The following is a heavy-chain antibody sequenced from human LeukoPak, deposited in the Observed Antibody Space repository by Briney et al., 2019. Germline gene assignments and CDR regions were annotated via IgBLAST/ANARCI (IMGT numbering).Heavy chain of an antibody. D-gene: IGHD3-10*01. J-gene: IGHJ5*02. CDR3: AREYYYGSGSFNWFDP. V-gene: IGHV4-30-2*01. CDR2: IYHSGST. Sequence: PSETLSLTCAVSGGSISSGGYSWSWIRQPPGKGLEWIGYIYHSGSTYYNPSLKSRVTISVDRSKNQFSLKLSSVTAADTAVYYCAREYYYGSGSFNWFDPWGQGTLVTVSS. CDR1: GGSISSGGYS.